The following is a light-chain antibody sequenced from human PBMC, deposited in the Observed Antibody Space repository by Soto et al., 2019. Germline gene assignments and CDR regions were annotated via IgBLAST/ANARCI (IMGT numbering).Light chain of an antibody. J-gene: IGKJ1*01. CDR3: QQYNSYPWT. V-gene: IGKV1-5*01. Sequence: DIQMTQSPSTLSACVGDRVTITCRASQSISSWLAWYQQKPGKAPKLLIYDASSLESGVPSRFSGTGSGTEFTLTISSLQPDDFATYYCQQYNSYPWTFGQGTKVDIK. CDR2: DAS. CDR1: QSISSW.